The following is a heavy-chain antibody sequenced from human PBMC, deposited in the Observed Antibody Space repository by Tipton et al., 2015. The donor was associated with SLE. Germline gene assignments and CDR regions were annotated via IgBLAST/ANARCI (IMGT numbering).Heavy chain of an antibody. CDR1: GGSFSGYY. CDR2: INHSGST. J-gene: IGHJ4*02. Sequence: TLSLTCAVYGGSFSGYYWNWIRQPPGKGLEWIGEINHSGSTNYHPSLKSRVTISVDTSKNQFSLKLSSVTAADTAVYYCARDGFGVWGQGTLVTVSS. V-gene: IGHV4-34*01. D-gene: IGHD3-16*01. CDR3: ARDGFGV.